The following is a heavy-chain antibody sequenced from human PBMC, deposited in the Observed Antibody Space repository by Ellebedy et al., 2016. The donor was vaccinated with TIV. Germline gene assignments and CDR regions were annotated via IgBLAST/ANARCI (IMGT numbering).Heavy chain of an antibody. V-gene: IGHV3-7*03. D-gene: IGHD1-26*01. CDR3: ARATLGFDY. CDR1: GFTFSIYW. CDR2: IKQDGSEK. J-gene: IGHJ4*02. Sequence: GESLKISCAASGFTFSIYWMSWVRQAPGKGLECVANIKQDGSEKSYVDSVKGRFTISRDNAKNSLYLQMNSLRAEDTAVYYCARATLGFDYWGQGALVTVSS.